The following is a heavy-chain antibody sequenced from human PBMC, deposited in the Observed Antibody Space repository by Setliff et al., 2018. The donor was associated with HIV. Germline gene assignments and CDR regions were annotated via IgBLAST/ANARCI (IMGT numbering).Heavy chain of an antibody. Sequence: SETLSLTCTVSGGSINNDCWNWIRQPPGRGLEWIGFIFASGTTKYNPSLQSRVTMSIDTSKNQFSLKLTSVTAADTAVYYCARRIDDSGSFPDKNWFDTWGQGSLVTVSS. V-gene: IGHV4-4*09. CDR1: GGSINNDC. CDR3: ARRIDDSGSFPDKNWFDT. CDR2: IFASGTT. D-gene: IGHD3-10*01. J-gene: IGHJ5*02.